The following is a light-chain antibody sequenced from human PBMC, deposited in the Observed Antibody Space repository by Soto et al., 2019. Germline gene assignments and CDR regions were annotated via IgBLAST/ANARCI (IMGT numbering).Light chain of an antibody. CDR2: DAS. V-gene: IGKV1-5*01. CDR1: QSISSS. CDR3: QQYESYPYS. J-gene: IGKJ2*01. Sequence: IQMTQSPSTVSASVGDRVTITCRASQSISSSLAWYQQKPGKAPKVLIYDASSLDSGVPSRFSGSGYGTEFTLTVSSLQHGDFATYSCQQYESYPYSFGQGTKLEIK.